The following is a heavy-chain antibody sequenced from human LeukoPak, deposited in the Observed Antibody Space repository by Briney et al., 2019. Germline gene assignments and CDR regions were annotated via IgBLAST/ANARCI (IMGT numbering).Heavy chain of an antibody. CDR3: ATKVAPSTHELDY. V-gene: IGHV4-39*07. J-gene: IGHJ4*02. D-gene: IGHD5-12*01. Sequence: SETLSLTCTVSGGSISSGGYYWSWIRQPPGKGLEWIGEINHSGSTNYNPSLKSRVTISVDTSKNQFSLKLSSVTAADTAVYYCATKVAPSTHELDYWGQGTLVTVSS. CDR2: INHSGST. CDR1: GGSISSGGYY.